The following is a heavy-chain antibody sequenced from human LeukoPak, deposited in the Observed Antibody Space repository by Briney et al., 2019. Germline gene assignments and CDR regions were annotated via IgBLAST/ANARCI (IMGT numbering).Heavy chain of an antibody. J-gene: IGHJ4*02. D-gene: IGHD2-8*02. CDR2: INPNNSDT. Sequence: ASVKVSFKASGYTFSGYYMHWVRQAPGQGLEWMGWINPNNSDTNYAQNFQGRVSMTRDTSISTAYMELSRLRSDDTAVYYCARQITGYFDSWGQGTLVTVSS. CDR1: GYTFSGYY. V-gene: IGHV1-2*02. CDR3: ARQITGYFDS.